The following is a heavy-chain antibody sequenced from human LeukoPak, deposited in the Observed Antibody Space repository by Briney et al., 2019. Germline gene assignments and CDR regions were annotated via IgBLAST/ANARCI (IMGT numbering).Heavy chain of an antibody. D-gene: IGHD4-17*01. CDR3: ARGPTVTTYY. J-gene: IGHJ4*02. Sequence: PSETLSLTCTVSGGSIGSYYWNWFRQPPGKGLEWIGQIHYSGSTKYNPSLKSRVTISLDTSKNQFSLRLSSVTAADTAVYYCARGPTVTTYYWGQGTLVTVSS. V-gene: IGHV4-59*01. CDR1: GGSIGSYY. CDR2: IHYSGST.